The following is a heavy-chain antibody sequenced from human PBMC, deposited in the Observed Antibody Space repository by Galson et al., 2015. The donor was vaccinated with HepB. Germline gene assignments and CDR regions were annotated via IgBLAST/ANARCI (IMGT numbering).Heavy chain of an antibody. J-gene: IGHJ4*02. CDR3: ARDRVYGSGSYSLDY. V-gene: IGHV3-48*02. CDR1: GFTFSSYS. CDR2: ISSSSSTI. D-gene: IGHD3-10*01. Sequence: SLRLSCAASGFTFSSYSMNWVRQAPGKGLEWVSYISSSSSTIYYADSVKGRFTISRDNAKNSLYLQMNSLRDEDTAVYYCARDRVYGSGSYSLDYWGQGTLVTVSS.